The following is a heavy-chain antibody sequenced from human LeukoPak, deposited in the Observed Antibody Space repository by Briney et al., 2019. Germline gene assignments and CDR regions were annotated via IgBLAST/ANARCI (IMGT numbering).Heavy chain of an antibody. D-gene: IGHD2-8*02. CDR2: INAKSGHT. Sequence: ASVKVSCKASGYTFTGYYMHWVRQAPGQGLEWMGWINAKSGHTKYAQKFQARVTMTRDTSITTTYMEVSRLSSDDTAVYYCARQNTGQLDYWGQGTLVTVSS. J-gene: IGHJ4*02. V-gene: IGHV1-2*02. CDR3: ARQNTGQLDY. CDR1: GYTFTGYY.